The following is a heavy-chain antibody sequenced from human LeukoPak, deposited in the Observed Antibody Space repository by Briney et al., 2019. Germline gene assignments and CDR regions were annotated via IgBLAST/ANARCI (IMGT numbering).Heavy chain of an antibody. Sequence: PGGSLRLPGAASGFTFSSYAMSWVRQAPGKGLEWVSAISGSGGSTYYADSVKGRFTISRDNSKNTLYLQMNSLRAEDTAVYYCAKSQDEYCSSTSCYAGNFDYWGQGTLVTVSS. CDR2: ISGSGGST. J-gene: IGHJ4*02. CDR1: GFTFSSYA. V-gene: IGHV3-23*01. CDR3: AKSQDEYCSSTSCYAGNFDY. D-gene: IGHD2-2*01.